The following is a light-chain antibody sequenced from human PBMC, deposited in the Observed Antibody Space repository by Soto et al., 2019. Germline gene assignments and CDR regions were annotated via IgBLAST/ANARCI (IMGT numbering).Light chain of an antibody. CDR3: QQWT. CDR2: DAP. J-gene: IGKJ1*01. V-gene: IGKV1-5*01. CDR1: QSISNW. Sequence: DIQMTQSPSTLSASVGDRVTITCRASQSISNWLAWYQVKPWKAPKVLIYDAPRLLLGGPSTFSGTGSGTEFTLTISNLQPDDFATYYCQQWTFGQGTKVDIK.